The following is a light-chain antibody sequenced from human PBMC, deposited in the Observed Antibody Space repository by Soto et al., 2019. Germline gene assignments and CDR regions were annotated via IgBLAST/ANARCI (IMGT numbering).Light chain of an antibody. Sequence: QSALTQPPSASGSPGRSVTISCTGTSSDVGGYDYVSWCQQHPGEAPRLIIYEVNKRPSGVPDRFSGSKSGNTASLTVSGLQAEDEAYYFCMSYGGGNNLVFGGGTKVTVL. J-gene: IGLJ2*01. CDR3: MSYGGGNNLV. CDR2: EVN. V-gene: IGLV2-8*01. CDR1: SSDVGGYDY.